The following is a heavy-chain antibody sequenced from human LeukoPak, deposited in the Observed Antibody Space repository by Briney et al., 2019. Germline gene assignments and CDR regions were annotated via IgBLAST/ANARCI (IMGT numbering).Heavy chain of an antibody. Sequence: AASVKVSCKASGYTFTGYYMHWVRQAPGQGLEWMGWINPNSGGANYAQKFQGRVTMTRDTSISTAYMELSRLRSDDTAVYYCARVPIRRHYESTGYYYEDPWGQGTLVTVSS. CDR1: GYTFTGYY. CDR3: ARVPIRRHYESTGYYYEDP. J-gene: IGHJ5*02. CDR2: INPNSGGA. V-gene: IGHV1-2*02. D-gene: IGHD3-22*01.